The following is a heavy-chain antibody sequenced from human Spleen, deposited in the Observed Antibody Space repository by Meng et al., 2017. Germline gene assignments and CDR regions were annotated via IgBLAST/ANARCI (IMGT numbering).Heavy chain of an antibody. CDR2: INTDASIT. D-gene: IGHD2-15*01. J-gene: IGHJ4*02. V-gene: IGHV3-74*03. CDR3: ARDCCSEIGPIDY. Sequence: GGSLRLSCAASGFTFSSYNMHWVRQTPGEGLVWVSRINTDASITTYADSVKGRFTISRDDAKNSLYLQVSSLRAEDTAVYYCARDCCSEIGPIDYWGQGTLVTVSS. CDR1: GFTFSSYN.